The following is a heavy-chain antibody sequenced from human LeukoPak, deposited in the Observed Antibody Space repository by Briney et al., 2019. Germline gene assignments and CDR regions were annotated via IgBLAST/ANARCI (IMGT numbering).Heavy chain of an antibody. CDR2: ISGSGGST. D-gene: IGHD3-16*01. CDR1: GFTVSSNY. J-gene: IGHJ5*02. V-gene: IGHV3-23*01. CDR3: ANLITFGGVIEP. Sequence: GGSLRLSCAASGFTVSSNYMSWVRQAPGKGLEWVSAISGSGGSTYYADSVKGRFTISRDNSKNTLYLQMNSLRAEDTAVYYCANLITFGGVIEPWGQGTLVTVSS.